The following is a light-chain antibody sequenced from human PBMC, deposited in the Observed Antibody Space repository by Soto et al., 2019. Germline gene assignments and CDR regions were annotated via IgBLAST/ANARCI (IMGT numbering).Light chain of an antibody. V-gene: IGKV3-20*01. Sequence: EIVLTQSPGTLSLSPGERATLSCRASQSVSSTYLAWYQQKPGQAPRLLIYGASIRATGIPDRFSGSGSGTDFTLTISRLEPEDFAVHYCQQYGSSPQYTFGQGTKLEIK. CDR3: QQYGSSPQYT. J-gene: IGKJ2*01. CDR1: QSVSSTY. CDR2: GAS.